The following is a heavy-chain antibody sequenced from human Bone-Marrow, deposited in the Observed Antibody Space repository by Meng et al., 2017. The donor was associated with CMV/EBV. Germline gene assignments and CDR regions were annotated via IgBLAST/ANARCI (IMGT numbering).Heavy chain of an antibody. Sequence: GGSLRLSCVFSGFTFSSYAMHWVRQAPGKGLEWVALMSDDGDNQYYIDSVKGRFTISRDNSKNTLFLQMNSLRPEDTAVYYCARGGRRLYQLFSADWGHGTRVTCYS. CDR1: GFTFSSYA. CDR3: ARGGRRLYQLFSAD. D-gene: IGHD2-2*01. CDR2: MSDDGDNQ. J-gene: IGHJ4*01. V-gene: IGHV3-30*03.